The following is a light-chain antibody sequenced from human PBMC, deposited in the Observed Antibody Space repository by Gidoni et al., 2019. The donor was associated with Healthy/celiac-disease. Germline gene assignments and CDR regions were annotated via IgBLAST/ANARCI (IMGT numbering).Light chain of an antibody. CDR1: QNININ. V-gene: IGKV3-15*01. J-gene: IGKJ4*01. Sequence: ELVMTQSPATLSVSPGERATLSCRASQNININLAWYQQKPGQAPRLLIYGASTRATGIPASFSGSGSGTEFTLTISSLQSEDFAIYYCQQYDNWPLTFGGGTKVEIK. CDR3: QQYDNWPLT. CDR2: GAS.